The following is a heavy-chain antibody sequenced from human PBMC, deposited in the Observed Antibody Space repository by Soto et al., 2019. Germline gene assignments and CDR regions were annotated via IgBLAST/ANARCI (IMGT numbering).Heavy chain of an antibody. CDR3: AKGLRGYSGYYSNDAFDI. Sequence: EVQLLESGGGLVQPGGSLRLSCAASGFTFSSYGMSWVRQAPGKGLEWVSAISGSGGSTYYADSVKGRFTISRDNSKNTLYLQMNSLRAEDTAVYYCAKGLRGYSGYYSNDAFDIWGQGTMVTVSP. D-gene: IGHD5-12*01. CDR1: GFTFSSYG. V-gene: IGHV3-23*01. J-gene: IGHJ3*02. CDR2: ISGSGGST.